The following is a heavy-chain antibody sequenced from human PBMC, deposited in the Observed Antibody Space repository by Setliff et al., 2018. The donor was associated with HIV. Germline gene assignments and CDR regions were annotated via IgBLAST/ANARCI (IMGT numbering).Heavy chain of an antibody. CDR1: GGSISSYY. V-gene: IGHV4-4*09. J-gene: IGHJ4*02. D-gene: IGHD3-10*01. CDR2: IYTSGST. CDR3: VREEATEDSGSGSYGPTLPPPLIY. Sequence: SETLSLTCTVSGGSISSYYWSWIRQPPGKGLEWIGYIYTSGSTNSNPSLKSRVTISVDTSKNQFSLKLSSVTAADTAVYYCVREEATEDSGSGSYGPTLPPPLIYWGQGTLVTVSS.